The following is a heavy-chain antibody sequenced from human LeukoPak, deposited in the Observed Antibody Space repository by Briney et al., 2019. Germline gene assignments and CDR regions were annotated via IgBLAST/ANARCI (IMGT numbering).Heavy chain of an antibody. J-gene: IGHJ4*02. CDR2: ISGSGGST. V-gene: IGHV3-23*01. CDR3: ARALGYGRGWSHEYYLDY. D-gene: IGHD6-19*01. CDR1: GFTFSSYA. Sequence: GGSLRLSCAASGFTFSSYAMSWVRQAPGKGLEWVSAISGSGGSTYYADSVKGRFTISRDNSKNTLYLQMNSLRAEDTAVYYCARALGYGRGWSHEYYLDYWGQGTLVTVSS.